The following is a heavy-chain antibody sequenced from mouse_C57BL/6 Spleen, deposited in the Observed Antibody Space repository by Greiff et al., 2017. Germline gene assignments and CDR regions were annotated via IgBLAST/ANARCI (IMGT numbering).Heavy chain of an antibody. CDR2: FNPGSGGT. Sequence: VQLQQSGAELVRPGTSVKVSCKASGYAFTNYLIEWVKQRPGQGLEWIGVFNPGSGGTNYNEKFKGKATLTADKSSSTAYMQLSSLTSEDSAVYFGARRGYYDYDEEAWFAYWGQGTLVTVSA. J-gene: IGHJ3*01. CDR1: GYAFTNYL. CDR3: ARRGYYDYDEEAWFAY. V-gene: IGHV1-54*01. D-gene: IGHD2-4*01.